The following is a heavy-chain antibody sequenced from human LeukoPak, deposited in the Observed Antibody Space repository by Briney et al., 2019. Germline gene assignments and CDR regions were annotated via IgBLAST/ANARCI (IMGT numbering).Heavy chain of an antibody. CDR2: INPNSGGT. Sequence: GASVKVSCKASGYTFTGYYMHWVRQAPGQGLECMGWINPNSGGTNYAQKFQGRVTMTRDTSISTAYMELSRLRSDDTAVYYCARDWDLYCAFDIWGQGTMVTVSS. J-gene: IGHJ3*02. V-gene: IGHV1-2*02. D-gene: IGHD1-26*01. CDR1: GYTFTGYY. CDR3: ARDWDLYCAFDI.